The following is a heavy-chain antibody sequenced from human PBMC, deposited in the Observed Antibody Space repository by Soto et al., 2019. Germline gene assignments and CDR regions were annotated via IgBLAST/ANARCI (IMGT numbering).Heavy chain of an antibody. J-gene: IGHJ5*02. CDR2: IRSKTTNYAT. D-gene: IGHD1-26*01. V-gene: IGHV3-73*02. CDR1: EFTFSGSS. Sequence: DVQLVESGGGLVQPGGSLKLSYAASEFTFSGSSMHWVRQASGKGLEWVGRIRSKTTNYATAYAASVKDRFTISRDDSKNTTYLQMSSLKTEDTAVYYCTAEGAGFKSWGQGTLVTVSS. CDR3: TAEGAGFKS.